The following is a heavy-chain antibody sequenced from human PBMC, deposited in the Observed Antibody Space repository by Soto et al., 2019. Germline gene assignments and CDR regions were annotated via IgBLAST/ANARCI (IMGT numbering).Heavy chain of an antibody. CDR2: IVVGSGNT. D-gene: IGHD2-2*03. CDR1: GFTFTSSA. Sequence: ASVKVSCKASGFTFTSSAVQWVRQARGQRLEWIGWIVVGSGNTNYAQKFQERVTITRDMSTSTAYMELSSLRSEDTAVYYCAASRGGYCSSTSCYRDQQYYSGMDVLGDGTTVTV. V-gene: IGHV1-58*01. CDR3: AASRGGYCSSTSCYRDQQYYSGMDV. J-gene: IGHJ6*02.